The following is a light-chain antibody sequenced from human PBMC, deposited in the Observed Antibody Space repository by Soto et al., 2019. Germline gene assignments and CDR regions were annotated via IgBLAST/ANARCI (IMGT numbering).Light chain of an antibody. V-gene: IGLV1-40*01. Sequence: QSVLTQPPSVSGAPGQRVTISCTGSSSKIGAGYDVHWYQQLPGTAPKLLIYGNSNRPSGVPDRFTGSKSGTSASLAITELQAEDEADYYCQSYDSSLSAPDVFGTGTKVTVL. CDR3: QSYDSSLSAPDV. CDR2: GNS. J-gene: IGLJ1*01. CDR1: SSKIGAGYD.